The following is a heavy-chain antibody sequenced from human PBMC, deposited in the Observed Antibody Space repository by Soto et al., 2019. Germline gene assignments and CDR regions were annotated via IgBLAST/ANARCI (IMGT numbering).Heavy chain of an antibody. CDR1: GGSFSGYY. D-gene: IGHD6-13*01. CDR3: ARLRSSSWAFDY. V-gene: IGHV4-34*01. J-gene: IGHJ4*02. CDR2: INHSGST. Sequence: LSLTCAVYGGSFSGYYWSWIRQPPGKGLEWIGEINHSGSTNYNPSLKSRVTISVDTSKNQFSLKLSSVTAADTAVYYCARLRSSSWAFDYWGQGTLVTVSS.